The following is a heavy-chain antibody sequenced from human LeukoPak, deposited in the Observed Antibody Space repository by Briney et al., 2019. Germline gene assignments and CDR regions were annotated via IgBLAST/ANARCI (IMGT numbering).Heavy chain of an antibody. CDR1: GFTFSSYS. Sequence: GGTLRLSCVVSGFTFSSYSMSWVRQAPGKGLEWVSAISGSGDSTYYADSVKGRFTISRDNSKNTLYLQMNSLRVEDTAVYYCAKDRGIISDYWGQGTLVTVSS. V-gene: IGHV3-23*01. CDR2: ISGSGDST. CDR3: AKDRGIISDY. D-gene: IGHD3-10*01. J-gene: IGHJ4*02.